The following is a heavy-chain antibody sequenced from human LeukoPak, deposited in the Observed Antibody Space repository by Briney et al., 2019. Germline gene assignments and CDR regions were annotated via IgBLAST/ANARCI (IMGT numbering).Heavy chain of an antibody. J-gene: IGHJ4*02. CDR1: GFDVNDNF. CDR2: IYASGGA. CDR3: VRCHDY. V-gene: IGHV3-53*01. Sequence: GGSVRLSCVASGFDVNDNFMIWVRQAPGQGLEWVSIIYASGGAYHAESVKGRFNAFRDTSKNTIFLQMNNLRADDTAVYYCVRCHDYWGQGTLVTVSS.